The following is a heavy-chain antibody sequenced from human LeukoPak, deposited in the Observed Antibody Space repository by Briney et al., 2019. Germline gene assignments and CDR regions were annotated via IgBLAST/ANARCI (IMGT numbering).Heavy chain of an antibody. J-gene: IGHJ4*02. V-gene: IGHV4-38-2*02. CDR3: ARGRAYFD. Sequence: KTSETLSLTCTVSGYSISSGYYWGWIRQPPGKGLEWIGSIYHSGSTYYNPSLKSRVTVSLDTSKNQFSLKLSSVTAADTAVHYCARGRAYFDWGQGTLVTVSS. CDR2: IYHSGST. D-gene: IGHD3-9*01. CDR1: GYSISSGYY.